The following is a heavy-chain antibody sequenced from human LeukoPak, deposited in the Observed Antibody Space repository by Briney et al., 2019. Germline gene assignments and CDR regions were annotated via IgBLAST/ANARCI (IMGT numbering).Heavy chain of an antibody. J-gene: IGHJ2*01. CDR1: GGSLSGYY. Sequence: SETLSLTCAVYGGSLSGYYWSWIRQPPGKGLEWIGEIHHGGRTKYHPALKSRVTISVDTPNNQFSLKLSSMTAADTAVYYCARHGDWYFALWGPGTLVTVSS. CDR3: ARHGDWYFAL. D-gene: IGHD3-10*01. V-gene: IGHV4-34*01. CDR2: IHHGGRT.